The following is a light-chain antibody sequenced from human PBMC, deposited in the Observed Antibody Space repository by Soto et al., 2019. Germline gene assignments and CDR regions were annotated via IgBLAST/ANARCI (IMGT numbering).Light chain of an antibody. CDR3: SSYTSGTTLYV. V-gene: IGLV2-14*01. Sequence: LTQPRSVSGSPGQSVTISCTGTSSDVGAYNFVCWYQLHPGKAPKLMIYEVSNRPSGVSNRFSGSKSGNTASLTISGLQTEDEADYYCSSYTSGTTLYVFGTGTKVTVL. CDR1: SSDVGAYNF. J-gene: IGLJ1*01. CDR2: EVS.